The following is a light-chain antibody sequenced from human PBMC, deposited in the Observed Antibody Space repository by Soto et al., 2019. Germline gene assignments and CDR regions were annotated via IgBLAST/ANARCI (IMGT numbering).Light chain of an antibody. Sequence: QTVVTQEPSFSVSPGGTVTLTCGLSSGSVSTSYYPSWYQQTPGQAPRTLIYNTSTRSSGVPDRFSGSILGNKAALTITGVQADDESDYYCVFYMGSGISVFGGGTKLTVL. CDR3: VFYMGSGISV. CDR1: SGSVSTSYY. CDR2: NTS. V-gene: IGLV8-61*01. J-gene: IGLJ3*02.